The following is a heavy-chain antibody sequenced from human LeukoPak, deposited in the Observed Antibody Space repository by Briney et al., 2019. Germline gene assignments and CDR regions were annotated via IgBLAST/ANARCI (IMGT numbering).Heavy chain of an antibody. CDR3: ARHFDWAFDI. V-gene: IGHV3-7*01. D-gene: IGHD3-9*01. Sequence: GGSLRLSGAASGFSFGIYWMTWGRQAPGKGLEWVANINPDGSDIYYADSVRGRFTISRDSAKNSLYMQINSLRAEDTAVYYCARHFDWAFDIWGQGTMVTVSS. J-gene: IGHJ3*02. CDR2: INPDGSDI. CDR1: GFSFGIYW.